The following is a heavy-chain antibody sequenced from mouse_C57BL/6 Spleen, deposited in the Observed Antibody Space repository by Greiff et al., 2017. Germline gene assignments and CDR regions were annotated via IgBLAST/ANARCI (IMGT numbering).Heavy chain of an antibody. V-gene: IGHV1-64*01. CDR3: ARNYYGRHEYFDY. D-gene: IGHD2-1*01. Sequence: QVQLQQPGAELVKPGASVKLSCKASGYTFTSYWMHWVKQRPGQGLEWIGMIHPNSGSTNYNEKFKSKATLTVDKSSSTSYMQLSSRTSEDSAVYYCARNYYGRHEYFDYWGQGTTLTFSS. CDR1: GYTFTSYW. CDR2: IHPNSGST. J-gene: IGHJ2*01.